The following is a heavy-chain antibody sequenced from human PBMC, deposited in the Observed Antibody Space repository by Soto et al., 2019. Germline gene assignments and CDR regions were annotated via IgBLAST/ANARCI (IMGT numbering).Heavy chain of an antibody. CDR2: ISSSGSDK. Sequence: LRLSCAASGFSFSDYYINWIRQAPGKGLEWVSYISSSGSDKYYADSVKGRSTISRDNAKNSLYLQMNSLRAEDTAVYYCARDRLTTGRHYYYGLDVWGQGTTVTVSS. J-gene: IGHJ6*02. D-gene: IGHD4-4*01. V-gene: IGHV3-11*01. CDR3: ARDRLTTGRHYYYGLDV. CDR1: GFSFSDYY.